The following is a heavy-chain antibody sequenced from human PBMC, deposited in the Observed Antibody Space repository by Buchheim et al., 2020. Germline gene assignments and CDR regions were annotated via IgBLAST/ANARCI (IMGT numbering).Heavy chain of an antibody. CDR1: GFTFGDFW. CDR2: IKEDGGQK. V-gene: IGHV3-7*01. J-gene: IGHJ3*01. CDR3: ARDPYLKAFDV. Sequence: EVQLVESGGGLAQPGGSLRLSCAASGFTFGDFWMMWVRQAPGKGLEWVSSIKEDGGQKDYLDSVKGRFTISRDNAKNSIYLQMRSLRAEDTAVYYCARDPYLKAFDVWGQGT. D-gene: IGHD2/OR15-2a*01.